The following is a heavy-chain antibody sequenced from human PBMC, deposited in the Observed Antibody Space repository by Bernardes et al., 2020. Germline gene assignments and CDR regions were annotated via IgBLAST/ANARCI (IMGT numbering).Heavy chain of an antibody. J-gene: IGHJ4*02. D-gene: IGHD2-15*01. V-gene: IGHV1-18*01. CDR1: GYTFTSYG. CDR2: ISAYNGNT. CDR3: ARAIAGYCSGGSCYLDY. Sequence: ASVKVSCKASGYTFTSYGISWVRQAPGQGLEWMGWISAYNGNTNYAQKLQGRVTMTTDTSTSTAYMELRSLRSDDTAVYYCARAIAGYCSGGSCYLDYWGQGTLVTVSS.